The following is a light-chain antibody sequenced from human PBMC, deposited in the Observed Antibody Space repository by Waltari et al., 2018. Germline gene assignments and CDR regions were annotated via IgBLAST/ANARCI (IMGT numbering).Light chain of an antibody. J-gene: IGKJ1*01. V-gene: IGKV1-8*01. CDR3: QQYYSYLQT. CDR1: QGISSY. Sequence: ANRMTQSPSSLSASTGDRVTITCRASQGISSYLAWYQQKPGKAPKLLIYAASTLQSGVPSRFSGSGSGTDFTLTISCLQSEDFATYYCQQYYSYLQTFGQGTKVEIK. CDR2: AAS.